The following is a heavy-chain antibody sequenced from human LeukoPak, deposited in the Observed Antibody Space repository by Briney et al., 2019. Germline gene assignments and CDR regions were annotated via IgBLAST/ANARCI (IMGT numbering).Heavy chain of an antibody. CDR1: GGSFSGYY. D-gene: IGHD1-26*01. Sequence: PSETLSLTCAVYGGSFSGYYWSWIRQPPGKGLEWIGEINHSGSTNYNPSLKSRVTISVDKSKNQFSLKLSSVTAADTAVYYCARDSGSYSDYWGQGTLVTVSS. CDR3: ARDSGSYSDY. J-gene: IGHJ4*02. CDR2: INHSGST. V-gene: IGHV4-34*01.